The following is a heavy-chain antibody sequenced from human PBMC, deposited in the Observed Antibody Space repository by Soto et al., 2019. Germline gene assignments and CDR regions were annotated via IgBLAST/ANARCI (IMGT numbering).Heavy chain of an antibody. Sequence: QITLKESGPTLVKPTQTLTLTCTFSGFSLTTTGVGVSWIRQPPGKALEWLAVLYWDDDNRYSPSLKTRLTITKDTSKNQVVLTMTNMDPVDTGTYYCAHSSGWLLDYWGQGTLVTVSS. D-gene: IGHD6-19*01. J-gene: IGHJ4*02. CDR3: AHSSGWLLDY. CDR1: GFSLTTTGVG. V-gene: IGHV2-5*02. CDR2: LYWDDDN.